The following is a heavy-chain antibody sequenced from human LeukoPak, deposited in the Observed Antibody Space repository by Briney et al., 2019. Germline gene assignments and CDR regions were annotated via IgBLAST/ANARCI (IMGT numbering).Heavy chain of an antibody. Sequence: GGSLRLSCAASGFTFSSYAMHWGRHAPGKGLEWVAHISYDGSNKYYADSVKGRFTISRDNSKNTLYLQMNSLRAEDTAVYYCARDTHYYYDSSGYLLLRGQGTLVTVSS. V-gene: IGHV3-30*04. CDR3: ARDTHYYYDSSGYLLL. CDR1: GFTFSSYA. D-gene: IGHD3-22*01. J-gene: IGHJ4*02. CDR2: ISYDGSNK.